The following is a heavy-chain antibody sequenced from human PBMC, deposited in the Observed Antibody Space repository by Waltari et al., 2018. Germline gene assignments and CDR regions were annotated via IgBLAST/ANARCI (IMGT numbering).Heavy chain of an antibody. D-gene: IGHD2-15*01. J-gene: IGHJ3*01. V-gene: IGHV3-74*03. CDR3: ARAGLLGAFDV. CDR1: GVTLCRSW. CDR2: SNNDGSST. Sequence: EVQLVESGGGLVQPGGSLRLSCAASGVTLCRSWIHWVRQSPGKGLMWVSRSNNDGSSTVYADSVKGRFTISRDDAKNTVSLQMNNLSAEDTALYYCARAGLLGAFDVWGQGTMVTVSS.